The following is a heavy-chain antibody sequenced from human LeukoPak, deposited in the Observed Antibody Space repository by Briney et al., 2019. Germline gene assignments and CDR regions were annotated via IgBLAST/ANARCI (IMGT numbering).Heavy chain of an antibody. CDR1: GGTFSSYA. D-gene: IGHD5-24*01. J-gene: IGHJ4*02. CDR2: IIPIFGTA. V-gene: IGHV1-69*13. Sequence: ASVKVSCKASGGTFSSYAISWVRQAPGQGLEWMGGIIPIFGTANYAQKFQGRVTITADESTSTAYMELSSLRSEDTAVYYCAREQLEMATTYFDYWGQGTLVTVSS. CDR3: AREQLEMATTYFDY.